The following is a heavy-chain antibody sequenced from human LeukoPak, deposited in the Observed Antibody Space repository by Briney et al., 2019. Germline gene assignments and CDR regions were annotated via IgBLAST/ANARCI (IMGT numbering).Heavy chain of an antibody. CDR2: INSDGSST. V-gene: IGHV3-74*01. D-gene: IGHD3-3*01. CDR3: ARSTIFGVETDY. J-gene: IGHJ4*02. CDR1: GFTFSSYW. Sequence: QAGGSLRLSCAASGFTFSSYWMHWVRQAPGKGLVWVSRINSDGSSTSYADSVKGRFTISRDNAKNTLYLQMNSLRAEDTAVYYCARSTIFGVETDYWGQGTLVTVSS.